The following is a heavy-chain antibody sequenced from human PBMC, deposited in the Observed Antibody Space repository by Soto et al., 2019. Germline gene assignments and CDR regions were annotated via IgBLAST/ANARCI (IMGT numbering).Heavy chain of an antibody. CDR2: IYYSGST. V-gene: IGHV4-59*01. D-gene: IGHD6-6*01. J-gene: IGHJ5*02. CDR3: VRVGLDEYSSSRWFDL. CDR1: YGSIISYY. Sequence: SETLSLTYTVAYGSIISYYWSWIRQPTGKGLEWIGYIYYSGSTNYNPSLKSRVTISVDTSKNQFSLKLSSVTAADTAVYYCVRVGLDEYSSSRWFDLWGQGTLVTVSS.